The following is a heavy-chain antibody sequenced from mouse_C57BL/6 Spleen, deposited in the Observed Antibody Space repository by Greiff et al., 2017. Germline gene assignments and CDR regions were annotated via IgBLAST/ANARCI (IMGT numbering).Heavy chain of an antibody. V-gene: IGHV5-16*01. D-gene: IGHD2-4*01. Sequence: EVQVVESEGGLVQPGSSMKLSCTASGFTFSDYYMAWVRQVPEKGLEWVANINYDGSSTYYLDSLKSRFIISRDNAKNILYLQMSSLKSEDTATYYCAREGGYDYDEVNFDYWGQGTTLTVSS. CDR1: GFTFSDYY. J-gene: IGHJ2*01. CDR2: INYDGSST. CDR3: AREGGYDYDEVNFDY.